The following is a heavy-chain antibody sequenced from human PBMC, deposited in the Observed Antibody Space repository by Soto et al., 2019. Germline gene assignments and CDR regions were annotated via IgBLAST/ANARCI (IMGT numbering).Heavy chain of an antibody. CDR2: ISYDGSNK. J-gene: IGHJ4*02. D-gene: IGHD3-3*01. CDR1: GFPFSSYA. CDR3: ARVRDFGVVTAFDY. Sequence: GGSLRLSCAASGFPFSSYAMHWVRQAPGKGLEWVAVISYDGSNKYYADSVKGRFTVSRDNSKNTLYLQMNSLRAEDTAVYYCARVRDFGVVTAFDYWGQGTLVTVSS. V-gene: IGHV3-30-3*01.